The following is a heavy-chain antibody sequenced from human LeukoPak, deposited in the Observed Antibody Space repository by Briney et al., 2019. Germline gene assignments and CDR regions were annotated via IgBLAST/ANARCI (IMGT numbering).Heavy chain of an antibody. D-gene: IGHD1-26*01. CDR3: AKGRLSGSYSPFDY. CDR2: ISWNSGTI. CDR1: GFTFEHFA. Sequence: GGSLRLSCAASGFTFEHFAIHWVRQAPGKGLEWVSGISWNSGTIDYADSVKGRFTISRDNAKNSLYLQMNSLRPEDTALYYCAKGRLSGSYSPFDYWGQGTLVIVSS. V-gene: IGHV3-9*01. J-gene: IGHJ4*02.